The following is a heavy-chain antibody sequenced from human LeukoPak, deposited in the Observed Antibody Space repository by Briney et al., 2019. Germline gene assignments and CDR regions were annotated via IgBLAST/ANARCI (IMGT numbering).Heavy chain of an antibody. D-gene: IGHD6-6*01. CDR3: ARGSSFHNY. V-gene: IGHV3-20*04. CDR2: INGNGGSR. J-gene: IGHJ4*02. CDR1: GFTFIDFY. Sequence: GGSLRLSCAASGFTFIDFYMSWFRQAPGKGLEWVSGINGNGGSRGYAASVKGRFTISRDNANNSLYLQMNSLRAEDTAFYYCARGSSFHNYWGQGTLVTVSS.